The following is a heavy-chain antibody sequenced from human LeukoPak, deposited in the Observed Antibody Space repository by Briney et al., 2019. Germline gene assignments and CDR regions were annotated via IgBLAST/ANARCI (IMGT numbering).Heavy chain of an antibody. CDR1: GYTFSSSG. D-gene: IGHD3-10*01. J-gene: IGHJ4*02. CDR2: IRSYNCNT. CDR3: ARAEVAGSGRSPSFDY. V-gene: IGHV1-18*01. Sequence: ASVKISCTTSGYTFSSSGITWVRQAPGHRLVWMGWIRSYNCNTNYTQKLQGRVTMSPDTSTSTAYMELRSLRSDDAAVYYCARAEVAGSGRSPSFDYWGQGTLVTVSS.